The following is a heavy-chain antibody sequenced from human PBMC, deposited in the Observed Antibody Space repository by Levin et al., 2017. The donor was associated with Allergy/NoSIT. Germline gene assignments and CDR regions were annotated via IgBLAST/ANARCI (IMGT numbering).Heavy chain of an antibody. CDR3: ARDRSYYYDSSGYMGP. D-gene: IGHD3-22*01. V-gene: IGHV3-30*04. Sequence: GGSLRLSCAASGFTFSSYAMHWVRQAPGKGLEWVAVISYDGSNKYYADSVKGRFTISRDNSKNTLYLQMNSLRAEDTAVYYCARDRSYYYDSSGYMGPWGQGTLVTVSS. CDR2: ISYDGSNK. CDR1: GFTFSSYA. J-gene: IGHJ5*02.